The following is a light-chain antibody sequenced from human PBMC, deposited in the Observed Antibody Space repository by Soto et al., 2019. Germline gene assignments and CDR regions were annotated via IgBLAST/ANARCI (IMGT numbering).Light chain of an antibody. CDR3: QQYNNWPWT. CDR1: QSARSS. Sequence: EIVMTQSPATLSVSPGEMATLSCRASQSARSSLAWYQQKPGQAPRLLIYGASTRATGIPARFSGSGSGTDFTLTISGLQSEDSAVYYCQQYNNWPWTFGPGTKVEIK. J-gene: IGKJ1*01. V-gene: IGKV3-15*01. CDR2: GAS.